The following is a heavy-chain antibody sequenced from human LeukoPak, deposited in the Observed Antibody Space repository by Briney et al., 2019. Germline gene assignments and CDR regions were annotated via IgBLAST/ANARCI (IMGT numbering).Heavy chain of an antibody. V-gene: IGHV3-21*04. CDR3: AKALSIAAASPRGYYYYGMDV. Sequence: PGGSLRLSCAASGFTFSVYSMSWVRQAPGKGLEWVSSISTSSSYIYYADSVKGRFTISRDNAKNSLYLQMNSLRAEDTAVYYCAKALSIAAASPRGYYYYGMDVWGQGTTVTVSS. CDR1: GFTFSVYS. CDR2: ISTSSSYI. J-gene: IGHJ6*02. D-gene: IGHD6-13*01.